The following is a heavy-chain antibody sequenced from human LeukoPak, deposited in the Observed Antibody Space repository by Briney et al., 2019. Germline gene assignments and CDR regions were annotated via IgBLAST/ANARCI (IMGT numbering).Heavy chain of an antibody. J-gene: IGHJ5*02. CDR1: GYTLTELS. D-gene: IGHD3-22*01. Sequence: ASVKVSCKVSGYTLTELSMHWVRQAPGKGLEWMGGFDPEDGETIYAQKFQGRVTMTEDTSTDTAYMELSSLRSEDTAVYYCATELSGYYSNWFDPWGQGTLVTVSS. CDR3: ATELSGYYSNWFDP. V-gene: IGHV1-24*01. CDR2: FDPEDGET.